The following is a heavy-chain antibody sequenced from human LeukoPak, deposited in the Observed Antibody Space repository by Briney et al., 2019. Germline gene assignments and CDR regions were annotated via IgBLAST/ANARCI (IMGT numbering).Heavy chain of an antibody. CDR1: GFTFSSYA. J-gene: IGHJ6*02. CDR3: ARHQLRDYYYYGMDV. CDR2: IYYSGTT. Sequence: GSLRLSCAASGFTFSSYAMSWVRQAPGKGLEWIGYIYYSGTTNYNPSLKSRVTISVDTSKNQFSLKLSSVTAADTAVYYCARHQLRDYYYYGMDVWGQGTTVTVSS. V-gene: IGHV4-59*08. D-gene: IGHD3-16*01.